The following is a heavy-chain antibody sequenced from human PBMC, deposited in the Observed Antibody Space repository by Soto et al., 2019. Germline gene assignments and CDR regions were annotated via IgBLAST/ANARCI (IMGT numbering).Heavy chain of an antibody. D-gene: IGHD3-10*01. V-gene: IGHV1-46*03. CDR3: ARGRVDGSGRDI. CDR2: INPSGGST. CDR1: GYTFTSYY. Sequence: QVQLVQSGAEVKKPGASVKVSCKASGYTFTSYYMHWVRQAPGQGLEWMGIINPSGGSTSYAQKFQGRVNMNRATSTSTVYMELSSLRSEDTAVYYCARGRVDGSGRDIWGQGTMVTVSS. J-gene: IGHJ3*02.